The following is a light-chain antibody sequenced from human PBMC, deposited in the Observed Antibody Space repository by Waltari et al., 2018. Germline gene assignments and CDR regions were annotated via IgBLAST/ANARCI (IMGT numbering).Light chain of an antibody. J-gene: IGKJ1*01. Sequence: DIQMTQSPSTLSASVGDRVTITCRASQSISSWLAWYQQKPGKAPKLLIYKASSLESGVPSRFSGSGSGTEFTLTISSLQPDDFATYYCQHYNLYSETFGQGTKVEI. V-gene: IGKV1-5*03. CDR3: QHYNLYSET. CDR1: QSISSW. CDR2: KAS.